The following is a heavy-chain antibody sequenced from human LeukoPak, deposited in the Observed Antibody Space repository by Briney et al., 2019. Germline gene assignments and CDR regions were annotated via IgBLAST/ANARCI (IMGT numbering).Heavy chain of an antibody. CDR2: IIPIVGTA. J-gene: IGHJ3*02. Sequence: GASVKVSCKASVGTFSIYTINWVRQAPGQRLECMGRIIPIVGTANCAQNFQGRDTITADKSTSTAYMELSSLRSEDTAVYYCARYLVIRGDAFDIWGQGTMVTVSS. D-gene: IGHD3-16*02. V-gene: IGHV1-69*08. CDR3: ARYLVIRGDAFDI. CDR1: VGTFSIYT.